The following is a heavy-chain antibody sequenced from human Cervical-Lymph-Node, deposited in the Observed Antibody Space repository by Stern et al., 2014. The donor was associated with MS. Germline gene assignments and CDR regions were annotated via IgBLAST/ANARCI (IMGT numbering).Heavy chain of an antibody. Sequence: EVQLVESGAVVKKPGESLRISCKGSGYTFSTYWINWVRQMPGKGLQWMGRIDPRDSYTNYSPSFQGHVTISVDKSINTAYLQWGSLRASDTAMYYCARQRYFDYWGQGTLVTVSS. CDR1: GYTFSTYW. J-gene: IGHJ4*02. CDR3: ARQRYFDY. CDR2: IDPRDSYT. V-gene: IGHV5-10-1*01.